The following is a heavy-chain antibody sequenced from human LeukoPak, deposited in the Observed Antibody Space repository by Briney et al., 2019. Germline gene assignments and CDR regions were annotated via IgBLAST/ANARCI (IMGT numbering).Heavy chain of an antibody. D-gene: IGHD3-22*01. CDR1: GYTLTELS. V-gene: IGHV1-24*01. CDR2: FDPEDGET. J-gene: IGHJ4*02. Sequence: ASVKASCKVSGYTLTELSMHWVRQAPGKGLEGMGGFDPEDGETIYAQKFQGRVTMTEDTSTDTAYMELSSLRSEDTAVYYCATRSYYDSSGYTLDYWGQGTLVTVSS. CDR3: ATRSYYDSSGYTLDY.